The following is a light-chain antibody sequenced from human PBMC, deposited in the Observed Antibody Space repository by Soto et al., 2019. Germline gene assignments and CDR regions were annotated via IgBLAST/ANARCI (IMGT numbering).Light chain of an antibody. CDR2: EDN. CDR3: CSYAGSYTLYV. Sequence: QSALTQPASVSGSPGQSITISCTGISSDVGTSHLVSWYQQYPGKAPKVMIYEDNKRPSGVSNRFSGSNSGNTASLTISGLQAEDEADYYCCSYAGSYTLYVFGTGTKVTVL. CDR1: SSDVGTSHL. V-gene: IGLV2-23*01. J-gene: IGLJ1*01.